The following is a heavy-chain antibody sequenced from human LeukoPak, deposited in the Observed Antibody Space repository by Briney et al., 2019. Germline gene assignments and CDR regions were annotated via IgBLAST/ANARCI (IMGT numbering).Heavy chain of an antibody. V-gene: IGHV4-39*01. Sequence: PSETLSLTCTVSGGSISSSSYYWGWIRQPPGKGLEWIGSIYYSGSTYYNPSLKSRVTISVDTSKNQFSLELSSVTAADTAVYYCARQKGGSGYDSDAFDIWGQGTMVTVSS. CDR1: GGSISSSSYY. J-gene: IGHJ3*02. CDR2: IYYSGST. D-gene: IGHD5-12*01. CDR3: ARQKGGSGYDSDAFDI.